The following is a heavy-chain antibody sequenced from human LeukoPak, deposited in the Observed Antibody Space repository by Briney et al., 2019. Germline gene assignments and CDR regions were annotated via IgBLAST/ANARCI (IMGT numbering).Heavy chain of an antibody. D-gene: IGHD7-27*01. CDR1: GGSIRGVY. CDR3: ARHAGDGTFWNFDL. J-gene: IGHJ2*01. Sequence: SETLSLTCTVSGGSIRGVYWSWSRQPPGKGLEWIGYIYYSGHTSNNPSLNSRVTITVDTFKNQFSLKLTSVTAADTAVYYCARHAGDGTFWNFDLWGRDTLVTVSS. CDR2: IYYSGHT. V-gene: IGHV4-59*08.